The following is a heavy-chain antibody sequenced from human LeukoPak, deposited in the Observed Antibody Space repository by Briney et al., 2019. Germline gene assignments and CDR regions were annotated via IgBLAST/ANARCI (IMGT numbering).Heavy chain of an antibody. J-gene: IGHJ5*02. Sequence: ASVKVSCKASGYTFTGYYMHWVRQAPGQGLEWMGWINPNSGGTNYAQKFQGRVTMTRDTSISTAYMELSRLRSDDAAVYYCAGDSDLCSSTSCYTRWFDPWGQGTLVTVSS. CDR3: AGDSDLCSSTSCYTRWFDP. V-gene: IGHV1-2*02. D-gene: IGHD2-2*02. CDR2: INPNSGGT. CDR1: GYTFTGYY.